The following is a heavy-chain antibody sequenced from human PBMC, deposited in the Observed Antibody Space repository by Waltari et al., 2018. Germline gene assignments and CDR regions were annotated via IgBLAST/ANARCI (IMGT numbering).Heavy chain of an antibody. J-gene: IGHJ3*02. CDR1: GGSISSYY. Sequence: QVQLQESGPGLVKPSETLSLTCTVSGGSISSYYWSWIRQPPGKGLEWIGYIYYSGSTNYNPSLKSRVTISVDTSKNQFSLKLSSVTAADTAVYYCAREMATPRADAFDIWGQGTMVTVSS. CDR2: IYYSGST. V-gene: IGHV4-59*01. CDR3: AREMATPRADAFDI. D-gene: IGHD5-12*01.